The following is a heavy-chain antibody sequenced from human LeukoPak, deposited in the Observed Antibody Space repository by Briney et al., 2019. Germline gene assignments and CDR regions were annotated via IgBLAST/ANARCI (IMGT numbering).Heavy chain of an antibody. D-gene: IGHD2/OR15-2a*01. J-gene: IGHJ6*03. CDR1: GFTTHYW. CDR2: IHRDGRVQ. CDR3: TGGSDKVLSGEYCYYMDV. Sequence: GGSLRLSCTASGFTTHYWLNWVRQSPGKGLEWVANIHRDGRVQHHVDSVEGRFTISRDSAKNSLDLQMHSLRAEDTAVYYCTGGSDKVLSGEYCYYMDVWGKGITVSVSS. V-gene: IGHV3-7*01.